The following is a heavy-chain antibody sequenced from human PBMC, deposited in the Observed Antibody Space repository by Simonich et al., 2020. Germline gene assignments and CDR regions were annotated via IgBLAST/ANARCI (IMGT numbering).Heavy chain of an antibody. CDR2: NNPNSGGT. CDR1: GYTFTGYY. J-gene: IGHJ3*02. CDR3: ARGRLTGDKGAFDI. V-gene: IGHV1-2*02. Sequence: QVQLVQSGAEVKKPGASVKVSCKASGYTFTGYYMHWVRQAPGQGLEWMGWNNPNSGGTNYEQKFQGRGTMTRDTSISTAYMELSRLRSDDTAVYYCARGRLTGDKGAFDIWGQGTMVTVSS. D-gene: IGHD7-27*01.